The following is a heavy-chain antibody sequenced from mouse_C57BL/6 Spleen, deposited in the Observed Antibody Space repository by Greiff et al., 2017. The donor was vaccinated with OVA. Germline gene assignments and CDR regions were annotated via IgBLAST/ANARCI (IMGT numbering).Heavy chain of an antibody. D-gene: IGHD2-5*01. CDR3: ARHYSNFYAMDY. V-gene: IGHV1-64*01. Sequence: QVQLQQPGAELVTPGASVKLSCKASGYTFTSYWMHWVKQRPGQGLEWIGMIHPNSGSTNYNEKFKSKATLTVDKSSSTAYMQLSSLTSEDSAVYYCARHYSNFYAMDYWGQGTSVTVSS. CDR2: IHPNSGST. CDR1: GYTFTSYW. J-gene: IGHJ4*01.